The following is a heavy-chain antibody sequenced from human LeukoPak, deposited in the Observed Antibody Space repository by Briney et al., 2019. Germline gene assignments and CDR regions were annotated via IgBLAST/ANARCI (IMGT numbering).Heavy chain of an antibody. V-gene: IGHV1-8*01. J-gene: IGHJ4*02. CDR1: GYTFTSYD. Sequence: ASVKVSCKASGYTFTSYDINWVRQATGQGLEWMGWMNPNSGNIDYAQKFQGRVTMTRNTSITTAYMELYNLTSEDTAVYYCARGLSGYSSSCADYWGQGTLVTVSS. CDR2: MNPNSGNI. CDR3: ARGLSGYSSSCADY. D-gene: IGHD6-13*01.